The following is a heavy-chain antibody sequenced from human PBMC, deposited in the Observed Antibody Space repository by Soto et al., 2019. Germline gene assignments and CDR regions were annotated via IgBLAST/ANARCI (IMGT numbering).Heavy chain of an antibody. V-gene: IGHV1-3*01. Sequence: ASVKVSCKASGYTFTSYAMHWVRQAPGQRLEWMGWINAGNGNTKYSQKFQGRVTITRDASASTAYMELSSLRSEDTAVYYCARSGGYSGYVYWAKHDAFDIWGQGTMVTVSS. CDR3: ARSGGYSGYVYWAKHDAFDI. D-gene: IGHD5-12*01. J-gene: IGHJ3*02. CDR2: INAGNGNT. CDR1: GYTFTSYA.